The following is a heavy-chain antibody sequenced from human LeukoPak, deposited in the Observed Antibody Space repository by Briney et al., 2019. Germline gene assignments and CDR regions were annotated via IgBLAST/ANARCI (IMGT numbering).Heavy chain of an antibody. V-gene: IGHV3-23*01. CDR2: ISGSGGST. Sequence: GGTLRLSCAASGFTFSSYGMSWVRQAPGKGLEWVSAISGSGGSTYYADSVKGRFTISRDNAKNSLYLQMNSLRAEDTAVYYCARGPKDDKFDYWGQGTQVTVSS. D-gene: IGHD2-15*01. CDR1: GFTFSSYG. CDR3: ARGPKDDKFDY. J-gene: IGHJ4*02.